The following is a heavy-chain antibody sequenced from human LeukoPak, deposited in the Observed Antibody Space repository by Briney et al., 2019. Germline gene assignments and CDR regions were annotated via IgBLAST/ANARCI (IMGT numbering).Heavy chain of an antibody. CDR2: IKQDGSEK. CDR1: GFTFSNYW. V-gene: IGHV3-7*01. D-gene: IGHD1-26*01. Sequence: PGGSLRLSCAASGFTFSNYWMSWVRQAPGKGLEWVANIKQDGSEKYYVDSVKGRFTISRDNAKNSLYLQMNSLRVEDTAVYYCARDPGATFDYWGQGTLVTVSS. CDR3: ARDPGATFDY. J-gene: IGHJ4*02.